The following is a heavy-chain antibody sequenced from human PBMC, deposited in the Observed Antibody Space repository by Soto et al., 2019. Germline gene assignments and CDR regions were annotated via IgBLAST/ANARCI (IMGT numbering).Heavy chain of an antibody. CDR3: ARSPRRDAGRLTFAY. Sequence: QVQLQESGPGLVKPSQTLSLTCTVSGGSVSSSSYYWSWIRQHPGKGLEWIGYIYYTETTYYKPSLKRRLTISADPSQNQCSLKLTSVTASDMAVYYCARSPRRDAGRLTFAYWGQGTLVTVSS. D-gene: IGHD2-2*01. J-gene: IGHJ4*02. V-gene: IGHV4-31*03. CDR2: IYYTETT. CDR1: GGSVSSSSYY.